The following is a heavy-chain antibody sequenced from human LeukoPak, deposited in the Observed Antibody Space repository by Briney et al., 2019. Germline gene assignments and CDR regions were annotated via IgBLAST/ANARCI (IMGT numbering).Heavy chain of an antibody. D-gene: IGHD3-10*01. CDR2: IYPGDSDT. Sequence: GESLKISCKGSGYSFTSYWIGWVRQMPGKGLEWMGIIYPGDSDTRYSPSLQGQVTISADKSISTAYLQWSSLKASDTAMYYCARPYGSGSYLYYFDYWGQGTLVTVSS. CDR1: GYSFTSYW. CDR3: ARPYGSGSYLYYFDY. J-gene: IGHJ4*02. V-gene: IGHV5-51*01.